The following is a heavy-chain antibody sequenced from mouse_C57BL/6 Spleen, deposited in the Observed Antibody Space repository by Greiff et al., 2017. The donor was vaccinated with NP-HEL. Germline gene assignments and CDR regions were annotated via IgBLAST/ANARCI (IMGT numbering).Heavy chain of an antibody. Sequence: IQLQQSVAELVRPGASVKLSCTASGFNIKNTYMHWVKQRPEQGLEWIGRIDPANGNTKYAPKFQGKATITADTSSNTAYLQLSRLTSEDTAIYYCARPVVATPRYFDVWGTGTTVTVSS. CDR2: IDPANGNT. D-gene: IGHD1-1*01. J-gene: IGHJ1*03. CDR3: ARPVVATPRYFDV. V-gene: IGHV14-3*01. CDR1: GFNIKNTY.